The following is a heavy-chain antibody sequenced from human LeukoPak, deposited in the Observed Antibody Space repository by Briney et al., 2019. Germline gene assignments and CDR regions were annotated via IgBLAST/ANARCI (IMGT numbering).Heavy chain of an antibody. CDR1: GGSIASTHNY. V-gene: IGHV4-39*07. Sequence: SETLSLTCSVSGGSIASTHNYWVWIRQSPGTGLEWIATVYYSGNTYYSPSLRGRLTISVDTSKNQFSLKLSSMTAADTAVYYCAREVYYGSGSYYYYYYYYMDVWGKGTTVTVSS. D-gene: IGHD3-10*01. J-gene: IGHJ6*03. CDR3: AREVYYGSGSYYYYYYYYMDV. CDR2: VYYSGNT.